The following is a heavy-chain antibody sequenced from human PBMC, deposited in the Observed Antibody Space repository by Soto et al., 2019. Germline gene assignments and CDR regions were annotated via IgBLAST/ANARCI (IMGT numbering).Heavy chain of an antibody. CDR1: GYTFTSYD. V-gene: IGHV1-8*01. D-gene: IGHD6-13*01. CDR3: AREYSSSWYWHIGAFDI. CDR2: MNPNSGNT. J-gene: IGHJ3*02. Sequence: EASVKVSCKASGYTFTSYDINWVRQATGQGLERMGWMNPNSGNTGYAQKFQGRVTMTRNTSISTAYMELSSLRSEDTAVYYCAREYSSSWYWHIGAFDIWGQGTMVTVSS.